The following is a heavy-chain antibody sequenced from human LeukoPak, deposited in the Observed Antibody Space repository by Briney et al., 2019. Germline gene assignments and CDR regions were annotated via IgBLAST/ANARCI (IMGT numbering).Heavy chain of an antibody. CDR2: ITSSGGST. V-gene: IGHV3-64D*06. CDR1: GFTFSYYA. D-gene: IGHD5-12*01. J-gene: IGHJ4*02. CDR3: VKGDYSGYTFPAFDY. Sequence: GGSLRLSCSAPGFTFSYYAMHWVRQAPGKGLEYVSGITSSGGSTYYTDSVKGRFTISRDNSNNTLYLQMSSLRAEDTAVYYCVKGDYSGYTFPAFDYWGQGTLVSVSS.